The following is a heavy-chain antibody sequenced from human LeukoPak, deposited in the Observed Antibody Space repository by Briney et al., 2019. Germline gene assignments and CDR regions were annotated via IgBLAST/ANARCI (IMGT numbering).Heavy chain of an antibody. D-gene: IGHD3-3*01. Sequence: SETLSLTCTVSGGSISSSSYYWGWIRQPPGKGLEWIGSIYYSGSTYYNPSLKSRVTISVDTSKNQFSLKLSSVTAADTAVYYCARAIDFWSGYYGFDPWGQGTLVTVSS. CDR1: GGSISSSSYY. CDR2: IYYSGST. J-gene: IGHJ5*02. CDR3: ARAIDFWSGYYGFDP. V-gene: IGHV4-39*07.